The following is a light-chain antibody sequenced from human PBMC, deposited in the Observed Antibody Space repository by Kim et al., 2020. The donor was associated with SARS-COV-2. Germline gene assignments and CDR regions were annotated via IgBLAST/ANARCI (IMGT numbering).Light chain of an antibody. J-gene: IGKJ5*01. CDR1: QDINNC. Sequence: DVQMTQSSSSLSASVGDRVTITCHASQDINNCLNWYQQKPGKAPKLLIYDASNLETGVPTRFSGSGFGTDFTFTISSLQPEDIATYYCQRHNDLPFFCPGTRLEIK. CDR3: QRHNDLPF. V-gene: IGKV1-33*01. CDR2: DAS.